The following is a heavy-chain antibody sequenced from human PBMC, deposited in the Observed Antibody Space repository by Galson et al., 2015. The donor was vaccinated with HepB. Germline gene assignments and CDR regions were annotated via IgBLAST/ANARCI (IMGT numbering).Heavy chain of an antibody. CDR1: GFSLSTSGVG. D-gene: IGHD5-18*01. V-gene: IGHV2-5*02. CDR3: AHSDRYSYDWGVVDY. CDR2: IYWDDDN. Sequence: PALVKPTQTLTLTCTFSGFSLSTSGVGVGWIRQPPGKALEWLALIYWDDDNRYSPSVESRLTITKDTSKNQVVLTMTNMDPVDTATYYCAHSDRYSYDWGVVDYWGQGTLVTVSS. J-gene: IGHJ4*02.